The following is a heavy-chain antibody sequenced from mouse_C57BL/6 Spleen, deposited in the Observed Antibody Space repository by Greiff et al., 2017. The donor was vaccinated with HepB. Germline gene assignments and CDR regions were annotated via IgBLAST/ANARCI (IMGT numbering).Heavy chain of an antibody. V-gene: IGHV1-53*01. CDR1: GYTFTSYW. J-gene: IGHJ1*03. CDR2: INPSNGGT. CDR3: ARSRITTDWYFDV. Sequence: QVQLQQPGTELVKPGASVKLTCKASGYTFTSYWMHWVKQRPGQGLEWIGNINPSNGGTNYNEKFKSKATLTVDKSSSTAYMQLSSLTSEDSAVYYCARSRITTDWYFDVWGTGTTVTVSS. D-gene: IGHD1-1*01.